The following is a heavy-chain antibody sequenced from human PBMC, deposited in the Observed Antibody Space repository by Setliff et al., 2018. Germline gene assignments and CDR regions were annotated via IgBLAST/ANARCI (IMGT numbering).Heavy chain of an antibody. V-gene: IGHV4-4*07. D-gene: IGHD3-22*01. CDR1: GGSISSYY. CDR3: ARARDTSGYFQYYFDF. J-gene: IGHJ4*02. CDR2: IYTSGST. Sequence: SETLSLTCTVSGGSISSYYWSWIRQPAGKGLEWIGRIYTSGSTNYNPSLKSRVTVSVDTSKNQFSLKLSSVTAADTAVYYCARARDTSGYFQYYFDFWGQGTLVTVSS.